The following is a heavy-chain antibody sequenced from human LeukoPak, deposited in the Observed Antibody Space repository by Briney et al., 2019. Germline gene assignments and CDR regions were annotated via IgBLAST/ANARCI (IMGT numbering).Heavy chain of an antibody. Sequence: GGSLRLSCAASGFTFSSYAMHWVRQAPGKGLEYVSAISSNGGSTYYANSVKGRFTISRDNSKNTLYLQMGSLRAEDTAVYYCARVDGYSYGIDYWGQGTLVTVSS. CDR2: ISSNGGST. CDR3: ARVDGYSYGIDY. V-gene: IGHV3-64*01. CDR1: GFTFSSYA. J-gene: IGHJ4*02. D-gene: IGHD5-18*01.